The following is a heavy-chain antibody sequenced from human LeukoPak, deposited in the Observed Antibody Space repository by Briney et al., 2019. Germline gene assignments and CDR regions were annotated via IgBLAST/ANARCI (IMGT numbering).Heavy chain of an antibody. D-gene: IGHD2-2*02. Sequence: PSETLSLTCTVSGGSISSGDYYWSWIRQPPGKGLEWIGYIYYSGSTYYNPSLKSRVTISVYTSKNQFSLKLSSVTAVDTAVYYCARTMSSSHTVYGMDVWGQGTTVTVSS. J-gene: IGHJ6*02. CDR2: IYYSGST. CDR1: GGSISSGDYY. V-gene: IGHV4-30-4*01. CDR3: ARTMSSSHTVYGMDV.